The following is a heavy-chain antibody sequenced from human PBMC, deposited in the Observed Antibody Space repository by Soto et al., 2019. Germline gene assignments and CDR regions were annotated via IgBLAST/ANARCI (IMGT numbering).Heavy chain of an antibody. D-gene: IGHD3-3*01. J-gene: IGHJ2*01. Sequence: QVQLQESGPGLVKPSQTLSLTCTVSGGSISSGGYYWSWIRQHPGKGLEWIGYIYYSGSTYYNPSLKSRVTISVDTSKNQFSLKLSSVTAADAAVYYCARGRDVLRFLAWLFSGYFDLWGRGTLVTVSS. CDR1: GGSISSGGYY. V-gene: IGHV4-31*03. CDR2: IYYSGST. CDR3: ARGRDVLRFLAWLFSGYFDL.